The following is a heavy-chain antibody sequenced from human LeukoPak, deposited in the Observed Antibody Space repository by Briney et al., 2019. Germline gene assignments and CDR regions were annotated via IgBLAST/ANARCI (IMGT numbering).Heavy chain of an antibody. CDR3: VTGDAFDI. CDR1: GGSISSSHW. J-gene: IGHJ3*02. V-gene: IGHV4-4*02. Sequence: SGTLSLTCAVSGGSISSSHWWSWVRQPPGKGLEWIGEIYHIGSTNYNPSLKSRVTISVDTSKNQFSLKLSSVTAADTAVYYCVTGDAFDIWGQGTMVTVSS. D-gene: IGHD3-16*01. CDR2: IYHIGST.